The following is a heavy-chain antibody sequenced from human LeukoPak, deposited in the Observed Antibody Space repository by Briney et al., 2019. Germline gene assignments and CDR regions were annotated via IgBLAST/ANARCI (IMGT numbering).Heavy chain of an antibody. CDR1: GGTFSSYA. D-gene: IGHD3-22*01. CDR3: ARGIDYYDSGGYYY. J-gene: IGHJ4*02. Sequence: ASVKVPCKASGGTFSSYAISWVRQAPGQGLEWMGGIIPIFGTANYAQKFQGRVTITADESTSTAYMELSSLRSEDTAVYYCARGIDYYDSGGYYYWGQGTLVTVSS. V-gene: IGHV1-69*13. CDR2: IIPIFGTA.